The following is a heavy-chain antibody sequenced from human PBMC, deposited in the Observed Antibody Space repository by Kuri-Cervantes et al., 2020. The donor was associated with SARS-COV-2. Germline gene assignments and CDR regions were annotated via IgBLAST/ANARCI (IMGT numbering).Heavy chain of an antibody. CDR3: AKATEGSYFGY. D-gene: IGHD3-10*01. CDR1: GFTFSSYD. CDR2: ISGSGGST. V-gene: IGHV3-NL1*01. J-gene: IGHJ4*02. Sequence: GESLKISCAASGFTFSSYDMHWVRQAPGKGVEWVSAISGSGGSTYYADSVKGRFTITRDNSKNTLYLQMNSLRAEDTAVYYCAKATEGSYFGYWGQGTLVTVSS.